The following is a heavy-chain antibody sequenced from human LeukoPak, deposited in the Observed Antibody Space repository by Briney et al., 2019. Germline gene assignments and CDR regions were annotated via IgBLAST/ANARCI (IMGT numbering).Heavy chain of an antibody. D-gene: IGHD4-17*01. J-gene: IGHJ5*02. CDR1: GCTFTGYY. V-gene: IGHV1-2*02. CDR2: INPNSGGT. CDR3: ARDLFHDYGDYGGVWFDP. Sequence: ASVRVSCKASGCTFTGYYMHWVRQAPGQGLEWMGWINPNSGGTNYAQKFQGRVTMTRDTSISTAYMELSRLRSDDTAVYYCARDLFHDYGDYGGVWFDPWGQGTLVTVSS.